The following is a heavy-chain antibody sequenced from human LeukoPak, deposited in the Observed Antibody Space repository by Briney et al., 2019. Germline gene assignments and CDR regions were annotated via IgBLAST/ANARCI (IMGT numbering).Heavy chain of an antibody. CDR1: GFTFSNAW. J-gene: IGHJ4*02. D-gene: IGHD6-6*01. Sequence: GGSLRLSCAASGFTFSNAWMSWVRQAPGKGLEWTGRIKSKTDGGTIDYAAPVKGRFTISRDDSKNTIYLQMSSLRTEDTALYYCATVAHSSSLDYWGQGTLVTVSS. CDR3: ATVAHSSSLDY. CDR2: IKSKTDGGTI. V-gene: IGHV3-15*01.